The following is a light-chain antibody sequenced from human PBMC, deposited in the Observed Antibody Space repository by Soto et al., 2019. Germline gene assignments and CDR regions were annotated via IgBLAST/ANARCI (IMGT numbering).Light chain of an antibody. J-gene: IGLJ1*01. CDR2: EVT. Sequence: ALTQPPSVSGSPGQSVTISCTGTSSDVGSHNGVSWYQQPPGTAPKLMIYEVTNRPSGVPDRSSGSKSGNTASLTISGLQAEDEADYYCSSYTTSSTFVFGTGTKVTVL. V-gene: IGLV2-18*02. CDR3: SSYTTSSTFV. CDR1: SSDVGSHNG.